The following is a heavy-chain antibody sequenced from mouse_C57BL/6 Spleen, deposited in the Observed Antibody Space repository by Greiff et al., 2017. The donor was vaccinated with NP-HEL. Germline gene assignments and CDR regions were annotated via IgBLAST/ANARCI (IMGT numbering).Heavy chain of an antibody. CDR2: IYPGDGDT. J-gene: IGHJ2*01. Sequence: VQRVESGPELVKPGASVKISCKASGYAFSSSWMNWVKQRPGKGLEWIGRIYPGDGDTNYNGKFKGKATLTADKSSSTAYMQLSSLTSEDSAVYFCARLGTTAYFDYWGQGTTLTVSS. CDR1: GYAFSSSW. D-gene: IGHD1-2*01. CDR3: ARLGTTAYFDY. V-gene: IGHV1-82*01.